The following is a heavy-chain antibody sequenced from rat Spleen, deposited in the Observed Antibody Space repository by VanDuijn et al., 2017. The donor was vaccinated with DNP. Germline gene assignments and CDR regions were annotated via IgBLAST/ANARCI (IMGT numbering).Heavy chain of an antibody. CDR1: GFTFSSYW. CDR3: ARWGTSDWYFDF. V-gene: IGHV5-58*01. D-gene: IGHD1-12*02. J-gene: IGHJ1*01. CDR2: INADGGST. Sequence: EVQLVETGGGLVQPGRSLKLSCVASGFTFSSYWMFWIRQPPGKGLEWVASINADGGSTYYLDSVKGRFTISRDNAENTVNLQMNSLRSEDTATYYCARWGTSDWYFDFWGPGTMVTVSS.